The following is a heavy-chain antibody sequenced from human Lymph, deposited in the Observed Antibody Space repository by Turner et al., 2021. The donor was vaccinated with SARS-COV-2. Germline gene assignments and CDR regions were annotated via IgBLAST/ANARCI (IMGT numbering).Heavy chain of an antibody. CDR2: IDPRGGST. CDR3: AGDPPKQRGVDYYYYGMDV. J-gene: IGHJ6*02. V-gene: IGHV1-46*01. Sequence: QVQLVQSGAAVKKPGASVKVSCEPSGDPFTSYYMHWVRQAPGQGLEWMGIIDPRGGSTSYAQKCQGRVTMNSDTSTSTVYKELSSLRSEDMAVYYCAGDPPKQRGVDYYYYGMDVWGQGTTVTVSS. CDR1: GDPFTSYY. D-gene: IGHD2-15*01.